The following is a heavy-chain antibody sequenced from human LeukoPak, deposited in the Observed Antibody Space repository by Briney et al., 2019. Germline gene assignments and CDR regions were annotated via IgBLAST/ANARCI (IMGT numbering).Heavy chain of an antibody. V-gene: IGHV3-21*01. CDR2: ISSSSSYI. Sequence: GESLRLSCAASGFILSSYNMNWVRQAPGKGLEWVSFISSSSSYIQYADSMKGRFTISRDNAKNSLYLQMNSLRAEDTAVYYCARGRVYNGYDPFDYWGQGTLVTVSS. CDR3: ARGRVYNGYDPFDY. CDR1: GFILSSYN. J-gene: IGHJ4*02. D-gene: IGHD5-12*01.